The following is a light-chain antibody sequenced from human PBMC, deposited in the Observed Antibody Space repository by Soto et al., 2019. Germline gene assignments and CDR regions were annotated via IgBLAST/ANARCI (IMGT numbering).Light chain of an antibody. Sequence: DIQMTLSPDSLSASAGDRVTITCQASHDITNYVNWYQQKPGRAPRLLIYDAANLATGVPSRFSGSGSETDFTFTIASLQPEDVGIYYCQKYDNVPFTFGPGTKVNIK. CDR2: DAA. CDR3: QKYDNVPFT. V-gene: IGKV1-33*01. CDR1: HDITNY. J-gene: IGKJ3*01.